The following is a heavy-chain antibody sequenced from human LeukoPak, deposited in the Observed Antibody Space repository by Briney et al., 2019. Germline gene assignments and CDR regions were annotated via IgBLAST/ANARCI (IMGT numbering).Heavy chain of an antibody. D-gene: IGHD5-18*01. CDR1: GYTFTTYG. Sequence: ASVKVSCKASGYTFTTYGISWVRQAPGQGLEWMEWISGYNGNTNYAQKFQGRVTMTTDTSTTTAYMDVRSLRSDDTAVYYCASQIQLCPRCWFDPWGQGTLVTVSS. CDR2: ISGYNGNT. V-gene: IGHV1-18*01. CDR3: ASQIQLCPRCWFDP. J-gene: IGHJ5*02.